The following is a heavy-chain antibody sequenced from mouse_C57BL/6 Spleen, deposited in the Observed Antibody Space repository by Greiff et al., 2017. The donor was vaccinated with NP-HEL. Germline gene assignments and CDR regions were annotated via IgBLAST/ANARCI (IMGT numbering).Heavy chain of an antibody. CDR3: ARAYYYGSSYEDY. Sequence: VQLQQSGPELVKPGASVKISCKASGYAFSSSWMNWVKQRPGKGLEWIGRIYPGDGDTNYNGKFKGKATLTADKSSSTAYMQLSSLTSEDSAVYFCARAYYYGSSYEDYWGQGTSVTVSS. J-gene: IGHJ4*01. V-gene: IGHV1-82*01. D-gene: IGHD1-1*01. CDR1: GYAFSSSW. CDR2: IYPGDGDT.